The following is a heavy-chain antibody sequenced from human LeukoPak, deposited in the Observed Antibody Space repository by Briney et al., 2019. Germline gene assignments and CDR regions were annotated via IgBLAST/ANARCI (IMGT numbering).Heavy chain of an antibody. D-gene: IGHD6-25*01. V-gene: IGHV4-31*03. J-gene: IGHJ5*02. CDR2: IYYSGST. CDR1: GGPISSGGYY. Sequence: KPSETLSLTCTVSGGPISSGGYYWSWIRQHPGKGLEWFGYIYYSGSTYYNPSLKSRVTISVDTSKNQFSLKLSSVTAADTAVYYCARIERFWFDPWGQGTLVTVSS. CDR3: ARIERFWFDP.